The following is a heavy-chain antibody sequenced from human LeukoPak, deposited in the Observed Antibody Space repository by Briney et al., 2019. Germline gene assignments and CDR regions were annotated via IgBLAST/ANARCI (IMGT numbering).Heavy chain of an antibody. V-gene: IGHV4-59*08. Sequence: ASETLSLTCSVSGGSISSYYWTWIRQPPGNGLEWIGKIFYSGSADYNPSLKSRVTISIDTSKNQFSLRLTSVTAADTAVYYCARHSQQVNIFDYWGQGTLVTVSS. CDR1: GGSISSYY. D-gene: IGHD2/OR15-2a*01. CDR3: ARHSQQVNIFDY. J-gene: IGHJ4*02. CDR2: IFYSGSA.